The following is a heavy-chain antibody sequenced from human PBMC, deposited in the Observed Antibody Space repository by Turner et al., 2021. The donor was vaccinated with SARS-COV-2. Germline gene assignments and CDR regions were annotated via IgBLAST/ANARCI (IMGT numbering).Heavy chain of an antibody. CDR3: AKAGFGYSSGWGYFDY. D-gene: IGHD6-19*01. V-gene: IGHV3-33*06. J-gene: IGHJ4*02. CDR1: GFTFSRYG. CDR2: IWDDRSNK. Sequence: QVQLVESGGGVVQPGRSLRLSCAASGFTFSRYGMHWVRQAPGKGLEWVAVIWDDRSNKYYADSVKGRFTISRDNSKNTLYLQMNSLRAEDTAVYYCAKAGFGYSSGWGYFDYWGQGTLVTVSS.